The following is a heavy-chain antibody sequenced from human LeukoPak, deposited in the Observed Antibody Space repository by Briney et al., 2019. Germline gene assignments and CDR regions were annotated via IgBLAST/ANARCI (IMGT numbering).Heavy chain of an antibody. Sequence: GGSLRLSCAASGFTFSSYGMHWVRQAPGKGLEWVAVISYDGSNKYYADSVKGRFTISRDNSKNTLYLQMNSLRAEDTAVYYCARVVAAQYYYYGMDVWGKGTTVTVSS. D-gene: IGHD2-15*01. V-gene: IGHV3-30*03. CDR1: GFTFSSYG. CDR3: ARVVAAQYYYYGMDV. J-gene: IGHJ6*04. CDR2: ISYDGSNK.